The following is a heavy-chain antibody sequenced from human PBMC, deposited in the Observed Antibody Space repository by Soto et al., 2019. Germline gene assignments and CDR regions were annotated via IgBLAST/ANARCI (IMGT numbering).Heavy chain of an antibody. Sequence: ASVKVSCKASGGTFSSYAISWVRQAPGQGLEWMGGIIPIFGTANYAQKFQGRVTITADKSTSTAYMELSSLRSEDTAVYYCAREDQVVPAAIGWSWFDPWGQGTLVTVSS. D-gene: IGHD2-2*01. V-gene: IGHV1-69*06. CDR1: GGTFSSYA. CDR3: AREDQVVPAAIGWSWFDP. CDR2: IIPIFGTA. J-gene: IGHJ5*02.